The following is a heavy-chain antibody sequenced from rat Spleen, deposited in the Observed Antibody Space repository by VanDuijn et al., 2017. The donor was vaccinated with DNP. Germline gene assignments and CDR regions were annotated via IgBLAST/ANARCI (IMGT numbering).Heavy chain of an antibody. V-gene: IGHV5-31*01. CDR2: IPDSGAST. D-gene: IGHD1-5*01. J-gene: IGHJ2*01. CDR1: GFTFKNYW. CDR3: ARAKDRYNPLDD. Sequence: EVQLVESGGGLVQPGRSMKLSCVASGFTFKNYWMTWIRQVPGKGLEWVASIPDSGASTYYPDSVRGRFTISKDNAENTLYLQMSSLRSEDTATYYCARAKDRYNPLDDWGQGVMVTVSS.